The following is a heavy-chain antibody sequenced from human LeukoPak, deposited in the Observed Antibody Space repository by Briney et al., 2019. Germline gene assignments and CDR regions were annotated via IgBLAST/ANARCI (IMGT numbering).Heavy chain of an antibody. Sequence: GESLKISCKGSGYSFTSYWIGWVRQMPGKGLEWMGIIYPGDPDTRYSPSFQGQVTISADKSISTAYLQWSSLKASDTAMYYCARHSSSGWLLYYYYGMDVWGQGTTVTVSS. CDR3: ARHSSSGWLLYYYYGMDV. CDR1: GYSFTSYW. CDR2: IYPGDPDT. D-gene: IGHD6-19*01. V-gene: IGHV5-51*01. J-gene: IGHJ6*02.